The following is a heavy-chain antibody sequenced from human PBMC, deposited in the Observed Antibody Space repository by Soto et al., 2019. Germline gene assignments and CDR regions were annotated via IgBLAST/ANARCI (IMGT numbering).Heavy chain of an antibody. CDR2: IYSGGST. V-gene: IGHV3-66*01. CDR3: ARDSVDNAFDI. D-gene: IGHD1-26*01. Sequence: GGSLRLSCAASGFTVSSNYMSWVRQAPGKGLEWVSGIYSGGSTYYADSVKGRFTISRDNSKNTLYLQMNSLRAEDTAVYYCARDSVDNAFDIWGQGTMVTVSS. J-gene: IGHJ3*02. CDR1: GFTVSSNY.